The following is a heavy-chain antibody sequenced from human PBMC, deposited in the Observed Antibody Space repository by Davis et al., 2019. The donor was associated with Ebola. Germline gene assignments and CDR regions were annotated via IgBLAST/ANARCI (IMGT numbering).Heavy chain of an antibody. J-gene: IGHJ6*03. Sequence: SVKVSRKASGGTFSSYAISWVRQAPGQGLEWMGGIIPIFGTANYAQKFQGRVTITADESTSTAYMELSSLGSEDTAVYYCASSVGATYYYYYYMDVWGKGATVTVSS. CDR3: ASSVGATYYYYYYMDV. CDR2: IIPIFGTA. V-gene: IGHV1-69*13. CDR1: GGTFSSYA. D-gene: IGHD1-26*01.